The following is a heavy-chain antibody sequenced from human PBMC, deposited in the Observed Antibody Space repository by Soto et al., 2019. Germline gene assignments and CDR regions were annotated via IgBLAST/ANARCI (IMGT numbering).Heavy chain of an antibody. CDR3: ARVERGTATTVVDAFDI. Sequence: QVQLQQWGAGLLKPSETLSLTCAVYGGFVSSGSYYWSWIRQPPGKGLEWIGEMSHSGGTHFNPSLKSRVTISVDSSKNRFSLKMGSVTAADTALYYCARVERGTATTVVDAFDIWGPGTMVTVSS. V-gene: IGHV4-34*01. D-gene: IGHD1-1*01. CDR2: MSHSGGT. J-gene: IGHJ3*02. CDR1: GGFVSSGSYY.